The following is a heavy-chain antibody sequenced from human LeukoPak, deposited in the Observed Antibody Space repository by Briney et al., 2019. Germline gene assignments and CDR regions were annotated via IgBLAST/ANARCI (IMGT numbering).Heavy chain of an antibody. Sequence: PSVTLSLTCAVYGGSFSGYYWSWIRQPPGKGLEWIGEINHSGSTNYNPSLKSRVTISVDTSKNQFSLKLSSVTAADTAVYYCARGARPVDYWGQGTLVTVSS. CDR1: GGSFSGYY. CDR2: INHSGST. D-gene: IGHD6-25*01. CDR3: ARGARPVDY. V-gene: IGHV4-34*01. J-gene: IGHJ4*02.